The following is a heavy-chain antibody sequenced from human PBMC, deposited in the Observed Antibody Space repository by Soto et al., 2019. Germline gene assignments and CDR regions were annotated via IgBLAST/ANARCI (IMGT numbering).Heavy chain of an antibody. J-gene: IGHJ2*01. CDR3: ARGPMTTVTTWGDWYFDL. D-gene: IGHD4-17*01. CDR2: IWYDGTNK. CDR1: GFTFSSYG. V-gene: IGHV3-33*01. Sequence: QVQLVESGGGVVQPGRSLRLSCATSGFTFSSYGMHWVRQGPGKGLEWVAVIWYDGTNKYYADSVNGRFTISRDDSKNTLYAQMNRLRAEDTAVYYCARGPMTTVTTWGDWYFDLWGRGTLVTVSS.